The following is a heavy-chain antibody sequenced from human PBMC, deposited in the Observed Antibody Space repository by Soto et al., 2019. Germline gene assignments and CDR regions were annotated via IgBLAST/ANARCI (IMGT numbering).Heavy chain of an antibody. Sequence: SETLSLTCTVSGGSISSYYWSWIRQPPGKGLEWIGYIYYSGSTNYNPSLKSRVTISVDTSKNQFSLKLSSVTAADTAVYYCARGVPAAMGEYFDYWGQGTLVTVSS. CDR3: ARGVPAAMGEYFDY. CDR2: IYYSGST. D-gene: IGHD2-2*01. V-gene: IGHV4-59*01. CDR1: GGSISSYY. J-gene: IGHJ4*02.